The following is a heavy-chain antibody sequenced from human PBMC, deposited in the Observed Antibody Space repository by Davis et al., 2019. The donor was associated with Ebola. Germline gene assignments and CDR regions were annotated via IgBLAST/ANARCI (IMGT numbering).Heavy chain of an antibody. CDR3: ARRGDFWSGYSFDY. Sequence: AGSLRLSCAASGFTFSSYGMHWVRQAPGKGLEWVATIKQDGSEKYYVDSVKGRFTIARDNAKKSLYLQMKSLRAEDTAVYYCARRGDFWSGYSFDYWGQGTLVSVSS. V-gene: IGHV3-7*01. D-gene: IGHD3-3*01. CDR2: IKQDGSEK. J-gene: IGHJ4*02. CDR1: GFTFSSYG.